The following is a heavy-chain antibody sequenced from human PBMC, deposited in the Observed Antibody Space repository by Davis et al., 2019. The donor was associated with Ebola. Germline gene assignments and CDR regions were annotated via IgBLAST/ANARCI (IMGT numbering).Heavy chain of an antibody. J-gene: IGHJ4*02. D-gene: IGHD3-22*01. CDR3: ASLRQTYDSSGYSQPFDY. Sequence: SETLSLTCTVSGGSITSSDYYWGWIRPSPGKGLEWIGTFYYSGTTFYNPSLKSRITVSVDPSKNQFSLKLNSATAADTAVYYCASLRQTYDSSGYSQPFDYWGQGSLVTVSS. CDR1: GGSITSSDYY. V-gene: IGHV4-39*01. CDR2: FYYSGTT.